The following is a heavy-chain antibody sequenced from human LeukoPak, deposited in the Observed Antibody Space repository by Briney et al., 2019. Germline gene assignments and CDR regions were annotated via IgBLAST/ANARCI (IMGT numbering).Heavy chain of an antibody. Sequence: ASVKVSCKVSGYTLIELSMHWVRQAPGKGLEWMGGFDPEDGETIYAQKFQGRVTMTEDTSTDTAYMELSSLRSEDTAVCYCATYCYTPFDYWGQGTLVTVSS. CDR2: FDPEDGET. V-gene: IGHV1-24*01. J-gene: IGHJ4*02. CDR1: GYTLIELS. D-gene: IGHD2-15*01. CDR3: ATYCYTPFDY.